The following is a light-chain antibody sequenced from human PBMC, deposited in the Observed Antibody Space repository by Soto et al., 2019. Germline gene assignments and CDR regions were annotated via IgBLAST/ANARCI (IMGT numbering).Light chain of an antibody. CDR3: QQSYSTPPYT. CDR2: GAS. CDR1: QSISTY. Sequence: DIQMTQSPSSLSASVGDRVTITCRASQSISTYLNWYQQKPGKAPKLLIHGASSLQSGVPSRFSGSGSGTDFTLTISSLQPEDVAIYYCQQSYSTPPYTFGQGTKLEI. V-gene: IGKV1-39*01. J-gene: IGKJ2*01.